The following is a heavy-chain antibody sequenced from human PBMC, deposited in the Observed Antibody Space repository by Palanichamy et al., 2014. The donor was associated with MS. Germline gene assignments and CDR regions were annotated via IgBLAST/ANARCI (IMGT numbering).Heavy chain of an antibody. J-gene: IGHJ4*02. CDR1: GFTFSSYS. V-gene: IGHV3-21*01. Sequence: EVQLVESGGGLVKPGGSLRLSCAASGFTFSSYSMNWVRQAPGKGLEWVSSISSNSSYIYYADSVKGRFTISRDNAKNSLYLQMNSLRAEDTAAYYCARAPPSPASVVMYYFDYWGQGTLVTVSS. CDR2: ISSNSSYI. D-gene: IGHD1-14*01. CDR3: ARAPPSPASVVMYYFDY.